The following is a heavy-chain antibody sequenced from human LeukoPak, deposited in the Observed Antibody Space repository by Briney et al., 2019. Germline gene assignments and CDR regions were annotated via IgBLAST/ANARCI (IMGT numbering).Heavy chain of an antibody. Sequence: GGSLRLSCAASGFTFSSYGMSWVRQAPGKGLEWVSAISGSGGSTYYADSVKGRFTISRDNSKNTLYLQMNSLRAEDTAVYYCAKLYYDILTGSLPYYMDVWGKGTTVTISS. CDR2: ISGSGGST. J-gene: IGHJ6*03. D-gene: IGHD3-9*01. CDR3: AKLYYDILTGSLPYYMDV. V-gene: IGHV3-23*01. CDR1: GFTFSSYG.